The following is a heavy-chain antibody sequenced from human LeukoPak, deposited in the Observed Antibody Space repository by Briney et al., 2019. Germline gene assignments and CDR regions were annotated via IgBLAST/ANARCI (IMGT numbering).Heavy chain of an antibody. D-gene: IGHD6-19*01. CDR1: GGSFSGYY. CDR3: ARESSGWYRFWDY. CDR2: INHSGST. Sequence: PSETLSLTCAAYGGSFSGYYWSWIRQPPGKGLEWIGEINHSGSTNYNPSLKSRVTISVDTSKNQFSLKLSSVTAADTAVYYCARESSGWYRFWDYWGQGTLVTVSS. V-gene: IGHV4-34*01. J-gene: IGHJ4*02.